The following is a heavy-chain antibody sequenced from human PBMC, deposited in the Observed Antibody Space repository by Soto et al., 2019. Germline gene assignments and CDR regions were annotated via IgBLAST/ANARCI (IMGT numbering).Heavy chain of an antibody. J-gene: IGHJ4*02. V-gene: IGHV4-34*01. CDR2: INHSGST. CDR1: GGSFSGYY. CDR3: ARAMSAYYGSGSYYNY. Sequence: SETLSLTCAVYGGSFSGYYWSWIRQPPGKGLEWIGEINHSGSTNYNPSLKSRVTISVDTSKNQFSLKLSSVTAADTAVYYCARAMSAYYGSGSYYNYWGQGTLVTVSS. D-gene: IGHD3-10*01.